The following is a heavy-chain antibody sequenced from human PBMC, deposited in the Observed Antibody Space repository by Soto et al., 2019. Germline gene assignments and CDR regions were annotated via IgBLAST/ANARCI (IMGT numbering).Heavy chain of an antibody. D-gene: IGHD2-15*01. J-gene: IGHJ3*02. CDR1: GYTFTSYA. V-gene: IGHV1-3*01. Sequence: ASVKVSCKASGYTFTSYAMHWVRQAPGQRLEWMGWINAGNGNTKYSQKFQGRVTITRDTSASTAYMELSSLRSEDTAVYYCARVQGYCSGGSCYDAFDSWGQGTMVTVSS. CDR2: INAGNGNT. CDR3: ARVQGYCSGGSCYDAFDS.